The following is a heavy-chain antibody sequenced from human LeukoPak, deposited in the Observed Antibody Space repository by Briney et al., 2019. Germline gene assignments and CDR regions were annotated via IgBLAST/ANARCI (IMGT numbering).Heavy chain of an antibody. CDR1: GFTFSDYY. V-gene: IGHV3-7*01. Sequence: GGSLRLSCAASGFTFSDYYMSWVRQAPGKGLEWVANIKQDGSETYYVDSVKGRFTISRDNARNSLYLQMNSLRAEDTAVYYCAREVPYDDYQDGEGFDPWGQGTLVTVSS. J-gene: IGHJ5*02. CDR2: IKQDGSET. CDR3: AREVPYDDYQDGEGFDP. D-gene: IGHD4-17*01.